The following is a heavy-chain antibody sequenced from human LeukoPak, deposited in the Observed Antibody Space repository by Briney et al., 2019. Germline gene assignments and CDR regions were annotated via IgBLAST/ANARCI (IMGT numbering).Heavy chain of an antibody. CDR1: GFTFSGYW. D-gene: IGHD3-22*01. CDR3: ARASSSGYRGADF. J-gene: IGHJ4*02. CDR2: IKQDGSEK. V-gene: IGHV3-7*01. Sequence: GGSLRLSCAASGFTFSGYWMSWFRQAPGKGLEWVANIKQDGSEKYYVDSVKGRFTISRDNAKNSLYLQMNSLRAEDTAVYYCARASSSGYRGADFWGQGTLVTVSS.